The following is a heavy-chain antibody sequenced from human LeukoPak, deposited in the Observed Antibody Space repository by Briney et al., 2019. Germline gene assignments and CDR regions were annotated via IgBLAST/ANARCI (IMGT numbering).Heavy chain of an antibody. J-gene: IGHJ3*02. CDR2: IYPGDSDT. V-gene: IGHV5-51*01. CDR3: ASGSCSGGSGRDDVFDI. CDR1: GYSFTKYW. D-gene: IGHD2-15*01. Sequence: GESLKISRKASGYSFTKYWLDWVLQMPGKGLEWMGIIYPGDSDTRYSPSFQGQVTISADKSISTAYLQWSSLKASDTAMYYCASGSCSGGSGRDDVFDIWGQGTMVTVSS.